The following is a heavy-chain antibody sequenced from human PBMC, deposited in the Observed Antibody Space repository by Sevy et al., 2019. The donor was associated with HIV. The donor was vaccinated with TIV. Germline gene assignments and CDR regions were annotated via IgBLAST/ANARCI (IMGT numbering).Heavy chain of an antibody. CDR3: ITQPPLERWLQIPGF. V-gene: IGHV3-15*01. Sequence: GGSLRLSCAASGFTFSDAWMSWVRQDLGKGLEWVGPIKGKIDGGTTDYAAPVKGRFTISRDDSKNTLYLQMNSLKTEDTAVYYCITQPPLERWLQIPGFWGQGTLVTVSS. J-gene: IGHJ4*02. D-gene: IGHD5-12*01. CDR2: IKGKIDGGTT. CDR1: GFTFSDAW.